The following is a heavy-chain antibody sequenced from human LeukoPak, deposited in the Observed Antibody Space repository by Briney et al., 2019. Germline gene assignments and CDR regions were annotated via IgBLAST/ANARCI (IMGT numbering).Heavy chain of an antibody. CDR1: GFILRSHA. CDR3: ARGVSYSNYGVVGSQLWFDP. V-gene: IGHV3-64D*06. D-gene: IGHD4-11*01. CDR2: ISDNGGST. J-gene: IGHJ5*02. Sequence: GGSLRLSCSASGFILRSHAMHWVRQAPGKGLEYVSRISDNGGSTYYADSVKGRFTISRDNSKNTLYLQMSSLRAVDTAVYYCARGVSYSNYGVVGSQLWFDPWGQGTLVTVSS.